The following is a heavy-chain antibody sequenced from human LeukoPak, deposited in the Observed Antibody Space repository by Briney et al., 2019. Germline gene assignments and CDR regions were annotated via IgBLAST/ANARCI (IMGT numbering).Heavy chain of an antibody. Sequence: GGSLRLSCAASGFTFSSYSMNWVRQAPGKGLEWVSYISSSSGTIYYADSVKGRFTISRDNAENSLYLQMNSLRDEDTAVYYCARDLNLCDSSGYYPRWGQGTLVTVSS. D-gene: IGHD3-22*01. CDR1: GFTFSSYS. V-gene: IGHV3-48*02. J-gene: IGHJ4*02. CDR2: ISSSSGTI. CDR3: ARDLNLCDSSGYYPR.